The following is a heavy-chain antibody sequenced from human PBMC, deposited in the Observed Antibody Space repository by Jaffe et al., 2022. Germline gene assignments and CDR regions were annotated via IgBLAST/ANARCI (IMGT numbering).Heavy chain of an antibody. CDR2: MNPNSGNT. J-gene: IGHJ4*02. V-gene: IGHV1-8*01. CDR1: GYTFTSYD. CDR3: ARVVTGTTRLLLSNSRIYYFDY. D-gene: IGHD1-7*01. Sequence: QVQLVQSGAEVKKPGASVKVSCKASGYTFTSYDINWVRQATGQGLEWMGWMNPNSGNTGYAQKFQGRVTMTRNTSISTAYMELSSLRSEDTAVYYCARVVTGTTRLLLSNSRIYYFDYWGQGTLVTVSS.